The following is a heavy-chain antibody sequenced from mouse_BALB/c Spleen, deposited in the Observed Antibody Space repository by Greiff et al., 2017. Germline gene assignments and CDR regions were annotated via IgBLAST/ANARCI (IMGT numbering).Heavy chain of an antibody. D-gene: IGHD2-4*01. CDR3: ARDDDDYDGVFDY. CDR2: IWGDGST. J-gene: IGHJ2*01. CDR1: GFSLTGYG. Sequence: QVQLKQSGPGLVAPSQSLSITCTVSGFSLTGYGVNWVRQPPGKGLEWLGMIWGDGSTDYNSALKSRLSISKDNSKSQVFLKMNSLQTDDTARYYCARDDDDYDGVFDYWGQGTTLTVSS. V-gene: IGHV2-6-7*01.